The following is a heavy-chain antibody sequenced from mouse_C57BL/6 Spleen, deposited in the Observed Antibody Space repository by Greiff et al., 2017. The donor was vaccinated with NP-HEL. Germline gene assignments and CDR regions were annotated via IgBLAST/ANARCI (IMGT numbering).Heavy chain of an antibody. Sequence: QVQLQQSGAELVKPGASVKLSCKASGYTFTSYWMHWVKQRPGRGLEWIGRIDPNSGGTKYNEKFKSKATLTVDKPSSTSYMQLSSLTSEDSAVYYCARYYGSSYLYYAMDYWGQGTSVTVSS. CDR1: GYTFTSYW. CDR2: IDPNSGGT. D-gene: IGHD1-1*01. V-gene: IGHV1-72*01. J-gene: IGHJ4*01. CDR3: ARYYGSSYLYYAMDY.